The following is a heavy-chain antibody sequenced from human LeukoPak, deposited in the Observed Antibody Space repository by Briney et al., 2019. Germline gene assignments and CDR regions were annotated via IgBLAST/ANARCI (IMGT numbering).Heavy chain of an antibody. CDR3: ARVNPGYYYMDV. V-gene: IGHV3-20*04. D-gene: IGHD1-14*01. Sequence: PGGSLRLSCAASGFTFDDYGMSWVRQAPGKGLEWVSGINWNGGSTGYADSVKGRFTISRDNAKNSLYLQTNSLRAEDTALYYCARVNPGYYYMDVWGKGTTVTVSS. J-gene: IGHJ6*03. CDR1: GFTFDDYG. CDR2: INWNGGST.